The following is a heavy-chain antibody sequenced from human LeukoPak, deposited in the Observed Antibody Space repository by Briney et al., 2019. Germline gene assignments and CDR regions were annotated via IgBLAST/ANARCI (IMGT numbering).Heavy chain of an antibody. CDR3: ARDGDYYYGSGSYYNAVRPLFDP. Sequence: ASVKVSCKASGYTFTSYGISWVRQAPGQGLEWMGWISAYNGNTNYAQKLQGGVTMTTDTSTSTAYMELRSLRSDDTAVYYCARDGDYYYGSGSYYNAVRPLFDPWGQGTLVTVSS. V-gene: IGHV1-18*01. CDR2: ISAYNGNT. CDR1: GYTFTSYG. J-gene: IGHJ5*02. D-gene: IGHD3-10*01.